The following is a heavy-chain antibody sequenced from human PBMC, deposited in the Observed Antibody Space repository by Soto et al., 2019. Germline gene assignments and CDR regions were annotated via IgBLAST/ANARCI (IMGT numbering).Heavy chain of an antibody. CDR2: ISGSVITT. CDR3: AKLAVAGHFDY. J-gene: IGHJ4*02. D-gene: IGHD6-19*01. Sequence: EVQLLESGGGLVQPGGSLRLSCAASGFTFSSYAMSWVRQPPGKGLEWVSTISGSVITTYFADSVKGRFTISRDSSKNTLYLQMNSLTAEDTAVYYCAKLAVAGHFDYWGQGTLVTVSS. V-gene: IGHV3-23*01. CDR1: GFTFSSYA.